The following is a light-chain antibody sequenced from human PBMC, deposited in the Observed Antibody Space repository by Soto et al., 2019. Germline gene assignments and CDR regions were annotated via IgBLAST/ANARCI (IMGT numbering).Light chain of an antibody. CDR3: QQYYSYPRT. Sequence: IRMTQSPSTFSASTGDRVTITCLASQGISSYLAWYQQKPGKAPKLLIYAASTLQSGVPSRFSGSGSGTDFTLTISGLQSEDFATYYCQQYYSYPRTFGQGTKVDIK. CDR1: QGISSY. J-gene: IGKJ1*01. V-gene: IGKV1-8*01. CDR2: AAS.